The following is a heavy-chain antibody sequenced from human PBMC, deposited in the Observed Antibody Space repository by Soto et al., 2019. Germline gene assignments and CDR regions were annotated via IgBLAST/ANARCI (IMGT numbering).Heavy chain of an antibody. J-gene: IGHJ6*02. D-gene: IGHD3-10*01. CDR2: INSDGSST. CDR1: GFTFSSYW. Sequence: GGSLRLFCAASGFTFSSYWMHWVRQAPGKGLVWVSRINSDGSSTSYADSVKGRFTISRDNAKNTLYLQMNSLRAEDTAVYYCARGDGSGSYYYYYYGMDVWGQGTTVTVSS. CDR3: ARGDGSGSYYYYYYGMDV. V-gene: IGHV3-74*01.